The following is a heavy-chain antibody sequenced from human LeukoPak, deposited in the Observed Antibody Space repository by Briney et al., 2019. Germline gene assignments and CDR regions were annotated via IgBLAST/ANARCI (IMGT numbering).Heavy chain of an antibody. Sequence: VASVKVSCKASGYTFSSYGISWVRQAPGPGLEWMGWISAYNGNTKYAQKLQDRVTVTTDSCKSTDYMELRNLTSDDTAIYYCASTYYYDSRTYYYLDLDYWGQGTLVTVSS. D-gene: IGHD3-22*01. CDR3: ASTYYYDSRTYYYLDLDY. CDR2: ISAYNGNT. J-gene: IGHJ4*02. V-gene: IGHV1-18*01. CDR1: GYTFSSYG.